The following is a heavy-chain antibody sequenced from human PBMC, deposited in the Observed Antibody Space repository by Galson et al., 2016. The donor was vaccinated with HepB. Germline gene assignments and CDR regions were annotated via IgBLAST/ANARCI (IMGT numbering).Heavy chain of an antibody. V-gene: IGHV4-4*02. CDR1: GGSISTDSW. CDR2: IYHDGGT. Sequence: ETLSLTCAVSGGSISTDSWWHWVRQPPGQGLEWIGEIYHDGGTNYNPSLKSRLSMSVDKSKNHFSLNLSSVTAADAAVYYCARVTCGGGACQDVFAIWGQGIMVTVSS. J-gene: IGHJ3*02. D-gene: IGHD2-21*02. CDR3: ARVTCGGGACQDVFAI.